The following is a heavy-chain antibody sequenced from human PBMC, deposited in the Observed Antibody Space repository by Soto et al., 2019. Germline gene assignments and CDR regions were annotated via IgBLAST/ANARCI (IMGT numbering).Heavy chain of an antibody. CDR2: INHSGST. CDR3: ARGLYQLPTYYFDY. CDR1: GGSFSGYY. J-gene: IGHJ4*02. D-gene: IGHD2-2*01. V-gene: IGHV4-34*01. Sequence: PSETLSLTCAVYGGSFSGYYWSWIRQPPGKGLEWIGEINHSGSTNYNPSLKSRVTIPVDTSKNQFSLKLSSVTAADTAVYYCARGLYQLPTYYFDYWGQGTLVTVSS.